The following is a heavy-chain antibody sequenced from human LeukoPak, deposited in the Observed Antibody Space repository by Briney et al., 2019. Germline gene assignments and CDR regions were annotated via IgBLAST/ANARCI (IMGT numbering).Heavy chain of an antibody. J-gene: IGHJ4*02. CDR2: IYYSGST. CDR1: GGSISSYY. V-gene: IGHV4-59*08. Sequence: PSETLSLTCTVSGGSISSYYWSWIRQPPGKGLEWIGCIYYSGSTNYNPSLKSRVTISVDTSKNQFSLKLSSVTAADTAVYYCARHEGYSYGYGLGYWGQGTLVTVSS. CDR3: ARHEGYSYGYGLGY. D-gene: IGHD5-18*01.